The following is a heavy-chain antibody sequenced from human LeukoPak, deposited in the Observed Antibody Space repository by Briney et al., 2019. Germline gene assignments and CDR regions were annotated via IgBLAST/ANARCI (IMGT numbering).Heavy chain of an antibody. V-gene: IGHV3-48*01. J-gene: IGHJ4*02. CDR1: GFTFSSYS. Sequence: PGGSLRLSCAASGFTFSSYSMNWVRQAPGKGLEWVSYISSSSSTIYYADSVKGRLTISRDNAKNSLYLRMNSLRAEDTAVYYCARLRYSYGINYFDYWGQGTLVTVSS. CDR3: ARLRYSYGINYFDY. D-gene: IGHD5-18*01. CDR2: ISSSSSTI.